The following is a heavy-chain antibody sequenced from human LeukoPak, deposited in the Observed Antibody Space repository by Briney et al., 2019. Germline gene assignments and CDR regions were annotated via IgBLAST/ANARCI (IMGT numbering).Heavy chain of an antibody. V-gene: IGHV3-7*05. Sequence: GGSLRLSCAASGFTFSNYWMSCVRQAPGKGLEWVANIKQDGSEKYYVDSVKGRFTISRDNAKKALYLQMNSLRAEDTAVYFCARGSPYRDSDDYWGQGTLVTVSS. D-gene: IGHD1-26*01. J-gene: IGHJ4*02. CDR3: ARGSPYRDSDDY. CDR2: IKQDGSEK. CDR1: GFTFSNYW.